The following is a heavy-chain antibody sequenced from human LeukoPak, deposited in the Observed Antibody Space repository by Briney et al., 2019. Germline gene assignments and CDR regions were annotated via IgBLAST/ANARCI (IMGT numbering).Heavy chain of an antibody. D-gene: IGHD1-14*01. CDR1: GGSFSGYY. V-gene: IGHV4-34*01. J-gene: IGHJ4*02. Sequence: SETLSLTCAVYGGSFSGYYWSWIRQPPGKGLDWIGEINHSGSTNYNPSLKSRVPRSVDTSKNQFSLKLRSVTAADTAVYYCARGRRTRYFDYWGQGTLVTVSS. CDR3: ARGRRTRYFDY. CDR2: INHSGST.